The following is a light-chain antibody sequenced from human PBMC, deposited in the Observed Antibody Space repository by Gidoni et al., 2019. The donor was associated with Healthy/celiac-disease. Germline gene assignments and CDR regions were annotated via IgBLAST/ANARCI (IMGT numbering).Light chain of an antibody. CDR2: AAS. CDR1: QSSSSY. V-gene: IGKV1-39*01. CDR3: QQSYSTPYT. Sequence: PSTLASCVGDRVTCSCRASQSSSSYLNWYQQKPGKAPKLLIYAASSLQGGVPSRFGGGGSGTDFTLTISSLQPEDFATYYWQQSYSTPYTFGQGTKLEIK. J-gene: IGKJ2*01.